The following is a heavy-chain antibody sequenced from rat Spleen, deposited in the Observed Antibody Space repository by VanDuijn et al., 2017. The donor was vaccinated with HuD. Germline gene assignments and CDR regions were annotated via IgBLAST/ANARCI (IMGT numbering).Heavy chain of an antibody. Sequence: EVQLVESGGGLVQPGRSLKLSCITSGFTFNYYWMTWIRKAPGKGLEWVASITNDSGGTNYPDSVKGRFTISREPAQNTLYLHIDSLRSEDTATFYCTRRTYFRHWGQGVMVTVSS. CDR3: TRRTYFRH. V-gene: IGHV5-31*01. J-gene: IGHJ2*01. D-gene: IGHD4-6*01. CDR1: GFTFNYYW. CDR2: ITNDSGGT.